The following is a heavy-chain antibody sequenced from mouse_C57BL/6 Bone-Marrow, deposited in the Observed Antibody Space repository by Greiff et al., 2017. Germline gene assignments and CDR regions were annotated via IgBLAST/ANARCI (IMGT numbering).Heavy chain of an antibody. J-gene: IGHJ1*03. CDR3: ARGHSKGYFDV. V-gene: IGHV1-74*01. Sequence: VQLQQPGAELVKPGASVKVSCKASGYTFTSYWMHWVKQRPGQGLEWIGRIHPSDSDTNYNQKFKGKATLTVDNSSSTAYMQLSSLTSEDSAVYFCARGHSKGYFDVWGTGTTVTVSS. D-gene: IGHD2-5*01. CDR2: IHPSDSDT. CDR1: GYTFTSYW.